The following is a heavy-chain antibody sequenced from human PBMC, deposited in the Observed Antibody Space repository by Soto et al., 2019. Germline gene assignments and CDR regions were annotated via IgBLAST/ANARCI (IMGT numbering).Heavy chain of an antibody. CDR1: GFTFSSYS. CDR2: ISSSSSTI. D-gene: IGHD2-15*01. V-gene: IGHV3-48*02. Sequence: EVQLVESGGGLVQPGGSLRLSCAASGFTFSSYSMNWVRQAPGKGLEWVSYISSSSSTIYYADSVKGRFTISRDNAKNSVYLQMNSLRDEDTAVYYCARVGVYCSGGSCYWDYYYYGMDVWGQRPTVTVSS. CDR3: ARVGVYCSGGSCYWDYYYYGMDV. J-gene: IGHJ6*02.